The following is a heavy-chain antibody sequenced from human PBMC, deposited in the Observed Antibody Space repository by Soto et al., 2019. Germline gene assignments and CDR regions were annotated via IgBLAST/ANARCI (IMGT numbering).Heavy chain of an antibody. V-gene: IGHV1-69*02. Sequence: GASVKVSCKASGGTFSSYTINWVRQAPGQGLEWMGRIIPILPIANYAQKFQGRVTITADKSTSTAYMELSSLRSEDTAVYYCARAGPLYYFDYWGQGTPVTVSS. CDR3: ARAGPLYYFDY. D-gene: IGHD6-13*01. CDR2: IIPILPIA. J-gene: IGHJ4*02. CDR1: GGTFSSYT.